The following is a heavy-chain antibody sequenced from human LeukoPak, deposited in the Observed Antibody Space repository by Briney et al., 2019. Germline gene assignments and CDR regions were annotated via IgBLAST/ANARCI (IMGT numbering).Heavy chain of an antibody. J-gene: IGHJ4*02. CDR1: GDSINTYY. CDR2: IYSSGST. CDR3: ARNSGGYYYFDY. D-gene: IGHD3-22*01. Sequence: SETLSLTCTVSGDSINTYYWSWIRQPAGKGLEWIGRIYSSGSTNYNPSLKSRVTISVDTSKNQFSLKLSSVTAADTAVYYCARNSGGYYYFDYWGQGTLVTVSS. V-gene: IGHV4-4*07.